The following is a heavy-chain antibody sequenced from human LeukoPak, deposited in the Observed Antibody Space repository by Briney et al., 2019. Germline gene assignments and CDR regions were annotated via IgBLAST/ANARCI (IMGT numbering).Heavy chain of an antibody. CDR1: GFTFRKTF. CDR2: IRSATAGRTA. J-gene: IGHJ3*02. V-gene: IGHV3-15*01. Sequence: GGPLRLSCSAYGFTFRKTFMSWVRQAPGKGLDWVARIRSATAGRTAEYAAPVEGRFVVSRDDSKSTPYLQLNSLKIEATAIYYCTSGSYYGTGSFDIWGQGVMVTVSS. CDR3: TSGSYYGTGSFDI. D-gene: IGHD1-26*01.